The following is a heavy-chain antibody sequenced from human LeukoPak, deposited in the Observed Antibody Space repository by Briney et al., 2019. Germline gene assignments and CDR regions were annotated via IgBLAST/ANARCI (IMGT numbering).Heavy chain of an antibody. CDR3: GKEGGA. V-gene: IGHV3-23*01. Sequence: GGSLRLSCAASGFTFSSYAMSWVRQAPGKGLEWVSAISGSGGSTYYADSLGGRSTISRDNSKDMLYLQMNSLKVEDTATYYCGKEGGAWGQGTKVTVSS. D-gene: IGHD3-16*01. CDR2: ISGSGGST. CDR1: GFTFSSYA. J-gene: IGHJ5*02.